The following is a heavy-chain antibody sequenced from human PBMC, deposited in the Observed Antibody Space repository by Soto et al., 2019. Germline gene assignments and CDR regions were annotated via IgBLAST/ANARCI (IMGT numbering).Heavy chain of an antibody. CDR3: ARHDYSIFSPGDYYYYYMDV. Sequence: GGSLRLSCAASGFTVSSNYMSWVRQAPGKGLEWVSVIYSGGSTYYADSVKGRFTISGHNSKNTLYLQMNSLRAEDTAVYYCARHDYSIFSPGDYYYYYMDVWGKGTTVTVSS. CDR1: GFTVSSNY. CDR2: IYSGGST. D-gene: IGHD4-4*01. J-gene: IGHJ6*03. V-gene: IGHV3-53*04.